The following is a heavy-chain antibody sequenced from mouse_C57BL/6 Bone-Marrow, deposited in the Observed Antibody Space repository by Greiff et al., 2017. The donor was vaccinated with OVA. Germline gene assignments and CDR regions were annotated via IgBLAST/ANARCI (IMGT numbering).Heavy chain of an antibody. CDR2: ISYSCST. J-gene: IGHJ1*03. Sequence: VQLKESGPGLAKPSQTLSLTCSVTGYSITSDYWNWIRKFPGNKLEYMGYISYSCSTYYNPSLKSRISITRDTSKNQYYLQLNSVTTEDTATYYCARYYDYPYWYFDVWGTGTTVTVSS. CDR3: ARYYDYPYWYFDV. D-gene: IGHD2-4*01. V-gene: IGHV3-8*01. CDR1: GYSITSDY.